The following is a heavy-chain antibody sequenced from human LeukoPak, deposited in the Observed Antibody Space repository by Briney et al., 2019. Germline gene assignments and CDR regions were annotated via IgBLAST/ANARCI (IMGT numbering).Heavy chain of an antibody. CDR2: ISSSSSYI. D-gene: IGHD6-13*01. CDR3: ARDSSIGEQLVDY. V-gene: IGHV3-21*01. CDR1: GFTFSSYS. Sequence: GGSLRLSCAASGFTFSSYSMNWVRQAPGKGLEWVSSISSSSSYIYYADSVKGRFTISRDNAKNSLYLQMNSLRAEDTAVYYCARDSSIGEQLVDYWGRGTLVTVSS. J-gene: IGHJ4*02.